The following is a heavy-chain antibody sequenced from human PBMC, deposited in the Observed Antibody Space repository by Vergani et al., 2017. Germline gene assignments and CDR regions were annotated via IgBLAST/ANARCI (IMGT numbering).Heavy chain of an antibody. Sequence: VQLVESGGGVVQPGGSLRLSCAASGFTFDDYAMHWVRQAPGKGLEWVSLISGDGGSTYYADSVKGRFTISRDNSKNSLYLQMNSLRTEDTALYYCAKLRGITGTQDAFDIWGQGTMVTVSS. J-gene: IGHJ3*02. CDR1: GFTFDDYA. CDR3: AKLRGITGTQDAFDI. D-gene: IGHD1-20*01. V-gene: IGHV3-43*02. CDR2: ISGDGGST.